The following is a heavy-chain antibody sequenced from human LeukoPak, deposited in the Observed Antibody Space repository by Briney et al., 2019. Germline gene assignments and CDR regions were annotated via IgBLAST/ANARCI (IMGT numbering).Heavy chain of an antibody. J-gene: IGHJ4*02. Sequence: SETVSLTCTASGGSISSDYWTWIRQPPGKGLEWIGYIYYSGSTNYNASLKSRVSISLDTSKNQFSLKLSSVTAADTAVYYCTRAYSVSSVYDYWGQGTLVTVSS. D-gene: IGHD6-6*01. CDR3: TRAYSVSSVYDY. CDR1: GGSISSDY. V-gene: IGHV4-59*01. CDR2: IYYSGST.